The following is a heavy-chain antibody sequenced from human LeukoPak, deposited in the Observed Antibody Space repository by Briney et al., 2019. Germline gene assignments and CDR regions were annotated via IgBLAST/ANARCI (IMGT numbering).Heavy chain of an antibody. CDR3: AREATMAV. V-gene: IGHV4-4*07. CDR2: TSASGNT. Sequence: PSQTLSLTCAVSGGSIPNYYWSWIRQPAGKGLEWIGRTSASGNTNYNPSLKGRVTMSADTSKNQFSLKLTSVTAADTAVYYCAREATMAVWGQGTLVTVSS. D-gene: IGHD3-10*01. CDR1: GGSIPNYY. J-gene: IGHJ4*02.